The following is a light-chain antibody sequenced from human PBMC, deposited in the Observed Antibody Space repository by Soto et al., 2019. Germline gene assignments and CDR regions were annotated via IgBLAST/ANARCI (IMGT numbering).Light chain of an antibody. CDR1: QDISNY. J-gene: IGKJ1*01. Sequence: DIQMTQSPSFVSASVGDRVTITCRASQDISNYLAWYQQRPGKVPKLLLYAASTLQSGVTSRFSGSGSGTDFTLTISSLQAEDVATYYCQKYDRAPWTFGPGTKVETK. CDR3: QKYDRAPWT. V-gene: IGKV1-27*01. CDR2: AAS.